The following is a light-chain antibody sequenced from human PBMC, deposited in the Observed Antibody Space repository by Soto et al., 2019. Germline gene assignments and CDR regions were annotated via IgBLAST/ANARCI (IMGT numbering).Light chain of an antibody. V-gene: IGKV1-5*03. CDR2: KAS. CDR3: QQYNFYPYT. Sequence: DIQMTQSPSSLSASVGDRVTITCRASQSISEWLAWYQQKPGKAPKLLIYKASTLQSGVPSRFSGSGSGTEFTLTISSLQPDDFAIYYCQQYNFYPYTFGQGTNVEIK. CDR1: QSISEW. J-gene: IGKJ2*01.